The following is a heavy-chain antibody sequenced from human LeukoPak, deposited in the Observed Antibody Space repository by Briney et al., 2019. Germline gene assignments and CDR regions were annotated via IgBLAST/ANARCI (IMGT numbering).Heavy chain of an antibody. CDR1: GFTFSSYS. D-gene: IGHD3-10*01. CDR2: ISSTSNTM. V-gene: IGHV3-48*04. J-gene: IGHJ4*02. CDR3: ARISVIRGLSSFDS. Sequence: GGSLRLSCAASGFTFSSYSMNWVRQAPGKGLEWVSYISSTSNTMYYADSVKGRFTISRDNAKTSLYLQMNSLTPEDTAVYYCARISVIRGLSSFDSWGQGTLVTASS.